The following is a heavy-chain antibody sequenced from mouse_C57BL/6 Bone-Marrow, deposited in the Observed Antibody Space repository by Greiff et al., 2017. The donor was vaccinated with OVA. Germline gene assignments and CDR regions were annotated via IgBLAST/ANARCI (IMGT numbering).Heavy chain of an antibody. V-gene: IGHV1-15*01. Sequence: QVQLQQSGAELVRPGASVTLSCKASGYTFTDYEMHWVKQTPVHGLEWIGAIDPETGGTAYNQKFKGKAILTADKSSSTAYMELRSLTSEDSAVYYCTRGYSNDYAVAYWGQGPSVTVSS. CDR2: IDPETGGT. J-gene: IGHJ4*01. CDR3: TRGYSNDYAVAY. D-gene: IGHD2-5*01. CDR1: GYTFTDYE.